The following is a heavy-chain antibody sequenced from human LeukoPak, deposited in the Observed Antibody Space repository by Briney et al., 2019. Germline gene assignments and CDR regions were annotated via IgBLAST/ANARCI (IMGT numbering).Heavy chain of an antibody. CDR1: GGSISSYY. J-gene: IGHJ3*02. CDR3: ARSYAPDAFDI. D-gene: IGHD2-2*01. V-gene: IGHV4-59*08. Sequence: SETLSLTCAVYGGSISSYYWSWMRQPPGKGLEWIGYIYYSGSTNYNPPLKSRVTISVDTSKNQFSLKLSSVTAADTAVYYCARSYAPDAFDIWGQGTMVTVSS. CDR2: IYYSGST.